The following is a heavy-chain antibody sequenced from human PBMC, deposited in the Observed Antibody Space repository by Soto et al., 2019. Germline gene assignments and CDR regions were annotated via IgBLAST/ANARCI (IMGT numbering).Heavy chain of an antibody. Sequence: VKVSCKASGYTFTSYAMHWVRQAPGQRLEWMGWINAGNGNTKYSQKFQGRVTITRDTSASTAYMELSSLRSEDTAVYYCARWGPDSSGWPFDYWGQGTLVTVSS. D-gene: IGHD6-19*01. CDR1: GYTFTSYA. CDR3: ARWGPDSSGWPFDY. V-gene: IGHV1-3*01. CDR2: INAGNGNT. J-gene: IGHJ4*02.